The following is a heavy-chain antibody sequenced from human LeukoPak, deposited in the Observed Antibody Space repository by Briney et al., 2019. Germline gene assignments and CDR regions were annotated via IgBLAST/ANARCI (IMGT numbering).Heavy chain of an antibody. J-gene: IGHJ6*03. D-gene: IGHD3-9*01. CDR1: GFTFSTYS. CDR3: ARERVKDYDILTGSYHYYYYMDV. CDR2: ITTSRSTI. V-gene: IGHV3-48*01. Sequence: PGGSLRLSWAASGFTFSTYSMSWVRQAAGKGLGWVSYITTSRSTIHYADSVNGRFTISRDNAKNSLYLQMNSLRAEDTAVYYCARERVKDYDILTGSYHYYYYMDVWGKGTTVTVSS.